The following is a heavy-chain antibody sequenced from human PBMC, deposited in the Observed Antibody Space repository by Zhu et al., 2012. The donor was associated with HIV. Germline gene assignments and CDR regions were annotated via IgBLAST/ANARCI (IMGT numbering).Heavy chain of an antibody. Sequence: QVQLQESGPGLVKPSETLFLTCTVSGGSISSSTYYWGWIRQPPGKGLEWIGSIYYSGNTYYNPSLKSRVTISVDTSKNQFSLKLSSVTAADTAVYYCARQIYCYDSSGYYQTGYYFDYWGQGTLVTVSS. CDR1: GGSISSSTYY. D-gene: IGHD3-22*01. J-gene: IGHJ4*02. CDR2: IYYSGNT. V-gene: IGHV4-39*07. CDR3: ARQIYCYDSSGYYQTGYYFDY.